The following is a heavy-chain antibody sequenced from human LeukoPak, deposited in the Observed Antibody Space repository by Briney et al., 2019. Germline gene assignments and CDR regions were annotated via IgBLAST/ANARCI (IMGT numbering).Heavy chain of an antibody. CDR2: SYDSGST. V-gene: IGHV4-59*08. CDR1: GGSISSNY. CDR3: ARVAAVAGPGYFDY. D-gene: IGHD6-19*01. J-gene: IGHJ4*02. Sequence: PSETLSLTCTVSGGSISSNYWSWIRQPPGKGLEWLGYSYDSGSTNYNPSLKSRVTISVDTSKNQFSLKLSSVTAADTAVYYCARVAAVAGPGYFDYWGQGTLVTVSS.